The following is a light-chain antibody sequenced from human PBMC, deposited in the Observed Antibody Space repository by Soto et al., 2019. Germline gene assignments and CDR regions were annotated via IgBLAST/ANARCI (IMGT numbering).Light chain of an antibody. CDR2: QDT. Sequence: SYELTQAPSVSVSPGQTASITCSGDKLGDKFASWYQQKPGQSPVMVIYQDTKRRSGIPERFSGSNSGNTATLTISGTQAMDEADYYCQAWDPSTAVFGGGTKLTV. CDR1: KLGDKF. J-gene: IGLJ2*01. CDR3: QAWDPSTAV. V-gene: IGLV3-1*01.